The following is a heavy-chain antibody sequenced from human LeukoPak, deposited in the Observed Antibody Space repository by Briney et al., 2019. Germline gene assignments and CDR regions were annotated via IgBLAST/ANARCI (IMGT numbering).Heavy chain of an antibody. V-gene: IGHV1-8*01. CDR1: GYTFTSYD. Sequence: GASVKVSCKASGYTFTSYDINWVRQATGQGLEWVGWMNPNSGNTGYAQKFQGRVTMTRNTSISTAYMELSSLRSEDTAVYYCAMPFGGVIGDAFDIWGQGTMVTVSS. CDR2: MNPNSGNT. CDR3: AMPFGGVIGDAFDI. J-gene: IGHJ3*02. D-gene: IGHD3-16*02.